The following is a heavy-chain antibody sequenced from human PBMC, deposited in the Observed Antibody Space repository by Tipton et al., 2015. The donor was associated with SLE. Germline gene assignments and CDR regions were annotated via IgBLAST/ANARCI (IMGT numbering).Heavy chain of an antibody. Sequence: SLRLSCAASGFTFSSYAMHWVRQAPGEGLEWVAVISYDGSNKYYADSVKGRFTISRDNSKNTLYLQMNSLRAEDTAVYYCARDPHESLYSSSIFDYWGQGTLVTVSS. J-gene: IGHJ4*02. CDR3: ARDPHESLYSSSIFDY. CDR1: GFTFSSYA. CDR2: ISYDGSNK. D-gene: IGHD6-6*01. V-gene: IGHV3-30*04.